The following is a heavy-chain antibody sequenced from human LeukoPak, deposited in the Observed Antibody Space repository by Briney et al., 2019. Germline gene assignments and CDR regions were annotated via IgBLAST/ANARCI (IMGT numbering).Heavy chain of an antibody. CDR1: GFTFSSSA. J-gene: IGHJ4*02. CDR3: AKTYSGSYSYYFDY. CDR2: ISASGGST. Sequence: GGSLRLSCAASGFTFSSSAMSWVRQVPGKGLEWVSGISASGGSTYYADSVKGRFTISRDNSKNTLYLQMNSLRAEDTAVYYCAKTYSGSYSYYFDYWGQGTLVTVSS. V-gene: IGHV3-23*01. D-gene: IGHD1-26*01.